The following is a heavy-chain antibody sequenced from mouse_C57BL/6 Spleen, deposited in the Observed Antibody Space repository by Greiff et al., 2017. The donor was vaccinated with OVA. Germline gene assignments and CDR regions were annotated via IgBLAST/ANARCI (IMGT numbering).Heavy chain of an antibody. J-gene: IGHJ1*03. Sequence: QVQLKQPGAELVKPGASVKVSCKASGYTFTSYWMHWVKQRPGQGLEWIGRIHPSDSDTNYNQKIKGKATLTVDKSSSTAYILLSSLTSEDSAVYYCAIPHYYGSSYDWYFDVWGTGTTVTVSS. CDR2: IHPSDSDT. CDR1: GYTFTSYW. D-gene: IGHD1-1*01. CDR3: AIPHYYGSSYDWYFDV. V-gene: IGHV1-74*01.